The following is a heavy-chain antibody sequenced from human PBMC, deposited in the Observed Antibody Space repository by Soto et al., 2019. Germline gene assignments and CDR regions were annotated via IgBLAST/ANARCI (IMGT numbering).Heavy chain of an antibody. CDR1: GGSISSGGYY. Sequence: QVQLQESGPGLVKPSQTLSLTCTVSGGSISSGGYYWSWIRQHPGKGLEWIGYIYYSGSTYYNPSLMSRLTIAVDTSKHQFSLKLSSVAAAATAVYYCARVNRGYCSGGSCFCDYWGQVSLVTFSS. CDR2: IYYSGST. CDR3: ARVNRGYCSGGSCFCDY. V-gene: IGHV4-31*03. J-gene: IGHJ4*02. D-gene: IGHD2-15*01.